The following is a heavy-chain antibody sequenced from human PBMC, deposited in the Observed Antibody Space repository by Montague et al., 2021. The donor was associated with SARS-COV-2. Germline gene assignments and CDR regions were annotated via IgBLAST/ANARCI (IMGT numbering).Heavy chain of an antibody. J-gene: IGHJ5*02. Sequence: SETLSLTCTVSGYSISSGYYWGWIRQPPGKGLEWIGSIYHSGSTYYNPSLKSRVTISVGTSKNQFSLKLSSVTVADTAVYYCARDCYDYGSGSYQRWFDPWGQGTLVTVSS. CDR1: GYSISSGYY. D-gene: IGHD3-10*01. CDR2: IYHSGST. V-gene: IGHV4-38-2*02. CDR3: ARDCYDYGSGSYQRWFDP.